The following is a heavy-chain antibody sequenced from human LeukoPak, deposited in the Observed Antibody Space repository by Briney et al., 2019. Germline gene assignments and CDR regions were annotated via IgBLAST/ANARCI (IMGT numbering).Heavy chain of an antibody. CDR1: GFTFDDYG. J-gene: IGHJ5*02. CDR3: ARDVNAEMPTDGWFDP. V-gene: IGHV3-20*04. D-gene: IGHD2-8*01. Sequence: PGGSLRLSCAASGFTFDDYGMSWVRQAPGKGLEWVSGINWNGGSTGYADSVKGRFTISRDNAKKSLYLQMNSLRAEDTALYYCARDVNAEMPTDGWFDPWGQGTLVTVSS. CDR2: INWNGGST.